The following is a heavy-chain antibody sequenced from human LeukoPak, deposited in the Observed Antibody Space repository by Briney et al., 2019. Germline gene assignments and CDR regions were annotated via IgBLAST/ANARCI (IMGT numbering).Heavy chain of an antibody. CDR3: ARLRRSITMVRGVLGAVDI. CDR2: IYYSGST. V-gene: IGHV4-59*08. Sequence: PSETLSLTCTVSGGSISSYYWSWIRQPPGKGLEWIGYIYYSGSTNYNPSLKSRVTISVDTSKNQFSLKLSSVTAADTAVYYCARLRRSITMVRGVLGAVDIWGHGKMVTVSS. CDR1: GGSISSYY. J-gene: IGHJ3*02. D-gene: IGHD3-10*01.